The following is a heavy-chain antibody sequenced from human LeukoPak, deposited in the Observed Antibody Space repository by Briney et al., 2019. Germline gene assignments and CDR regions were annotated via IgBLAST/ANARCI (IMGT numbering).Heavy chain of an antibody. CDR3: ARGTYSAYDLGSYMDV. Sequence: GASVKVSCKASGGTFRNSIITWVRQAAEHGLEWMGGITPIFGTTNYAQRFQGRVTIIADKSTTTAYMELTSLRSEDTAVYYCARGTYSAYDLGSYMDVWGKGTTVIVSS. CDR2: ITPIFGTT. V-gene: IGHV1-69*06. J-gene: IGHJ6*03. D-gene: IGHD5-12*01. CDR1: GGTFRNSI.